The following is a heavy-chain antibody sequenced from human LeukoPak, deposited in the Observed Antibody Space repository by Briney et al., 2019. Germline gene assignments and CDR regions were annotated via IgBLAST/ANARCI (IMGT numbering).Heavy chain of an antibody. CDR2: ISGSGGTT. J-gene: IGHJ4*02. CDR3: AKALEYGSDGY. D-gene: IGHD4-17*01. V-gene: IGHV3-23*01. Sequence: GGSLRLSCAASGFTFSSYWMSWVRQAPGKGLEWVSTISGSGGTTYYADSVKGRFTISRDNSKNTVYLQMNSLRAEDTALYYCAKALEYGSDGYWGQGTLVTVSS. CDR1: GFTFSSYW.